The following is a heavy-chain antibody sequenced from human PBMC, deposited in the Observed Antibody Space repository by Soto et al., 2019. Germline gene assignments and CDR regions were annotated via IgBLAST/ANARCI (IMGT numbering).Heavy chain of an antibody. J-gene: IGHJ6*02. V-gene: IGHV4-59*08. CDR2: IYYSGST. CDR3: ARGGLERKYYYYGMDV. D-gene: IGHD3-3*01. CDR1: GGSISSYY. Sequence: PSETLSLTCTVSGGSISSYYWSWSRQPPGKGLEWIGYIYYSGSTYYNPSLKSRANISVDTSKNQFSLKLSSVTAADTAVYYCARGGLERKYYYYGMDVWGQGTTVTVSS.